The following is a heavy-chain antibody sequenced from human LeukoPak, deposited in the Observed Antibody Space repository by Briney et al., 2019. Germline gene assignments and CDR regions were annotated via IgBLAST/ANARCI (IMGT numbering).Heavy chain of an antibody. CDR2: IYHSGST. J-gene: IGHJ4*02. CDR3: ARDPY. CDR1: GYSISSGYC. Sequence: RSSETLSLTCTVSGYSISSGYCWGWIRQPPGKGLEWIGSIYHSGSTYYNPSLKSRVTISVDTSKNQFSLKLSSVTAADTAVYYCARDPYWGLGTLVTVSS. V-gene: IGHV4-38-2*02.